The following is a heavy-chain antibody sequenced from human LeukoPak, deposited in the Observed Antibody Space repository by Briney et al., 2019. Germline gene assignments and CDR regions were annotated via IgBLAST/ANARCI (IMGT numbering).Heavy chain of an antibody. V-gene: IGHV6-1*01. CDR2: TYYRSKWSN. J-gene: IGHJ4*02. D-gene: IGHD5-12*01. CDR1: GDSVSSNSSA. Sequence: SQALSLTFAISGDSVSSNSSAWNWIRQSPSRGLEWLGSTYYRSKWSNDYALYVKIRITINPDTSKNQFSLQLKSVTPEDTALYYCARNSGYDPWTGGFDYWGQGTLVTVSS. CDR3: ARNSGYDPWTGGFDY.